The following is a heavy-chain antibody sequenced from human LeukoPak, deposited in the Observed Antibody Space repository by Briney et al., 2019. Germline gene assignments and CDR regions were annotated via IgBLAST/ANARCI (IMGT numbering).Heavy chain of an antibody. J-gene: IGHJ6*04. V-gene: IGHV3-23*01. CDR1: GFTFSTYA. D-gene: IGHD3-10*02. Sequence: GGSLRLSCVASGFTFSTYAMGWVRQVPGKGLEWVSSVSESGGSTYYADSVKGRFTISRDNSKDTLSLQMNSLRAEDTAVYYCAELGITMIGGVWGKGTTVTISS. CDR3: AELGITMIGGV. CDR2: VSESGGST.